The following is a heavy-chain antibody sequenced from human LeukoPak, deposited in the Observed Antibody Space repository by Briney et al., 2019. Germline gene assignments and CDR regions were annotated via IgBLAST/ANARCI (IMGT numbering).Heavy chain of an antibody. CDR2: INPNSGDT. CDR1: EYTFTRYY. Sequence: ASVKVSCKASEYTFTRYYIHWVRQAPGQGLEWMGWINPNSGDTNYAQKFQGRVTMTRDTSINTAYMDLSSPRSDDTAVYYCARGDSSSWYSAFDGWGQGTLVTAS. J-gene: IGHJ4*02. CDR3: ARGDSSSWYSAFDG. D-gene: IGHD6-13*01. V-gene: IGHV1-2*02.